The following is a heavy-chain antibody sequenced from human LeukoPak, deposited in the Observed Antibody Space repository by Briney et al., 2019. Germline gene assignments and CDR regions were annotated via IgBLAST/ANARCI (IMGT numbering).Heavy chain of an antibody. CDR1: GFTFSNYA. D-gene: IGHD6-19*01. CDR3: VKDPVASAVAGTNYFDY. J-gene: IGHJ4*02. V-gene: IGHV3-30*02. Sequence: GGSLRLSCTASGFTFSNYAMSWVRQAPGKGLEWVAFIRYDGNSKYYADSVKGRLTISRDNSKNSLYLQMNSLRAEDTAVYYCVKDPVASAVAGTNYFDYWGQGTLVTVSS. CDR2: IRYDGNSK.